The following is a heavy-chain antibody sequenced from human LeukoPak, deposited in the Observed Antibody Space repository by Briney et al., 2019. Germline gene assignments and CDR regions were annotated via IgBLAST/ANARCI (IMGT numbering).Heavy chain of an antibody. CDR1: GGSISSGSYY. J-gene: IGHJ4*02. CDR2: IYSSGST. Sequence: SQTLSLTCTVSGGSISSGSYYWNWIRQPAGKGLEWIGRIYSSGSTNYNPSLKSRVTISVDTSKNQFSLKLSSVTAADTAVYYCARVTGYMTEDYFDYWGQGTLITVSS. CDR3: ARVTGYMTEDYFDY. V-gene: IGHV4-61*02. D-gene: IGHD6-13*01.